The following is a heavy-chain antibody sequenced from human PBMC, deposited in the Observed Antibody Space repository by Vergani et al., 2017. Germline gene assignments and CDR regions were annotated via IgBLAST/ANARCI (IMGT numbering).Heavy chain of an antibody. CDR3: ARRSGIVYDIFSGTQYFFDF. D-gene: IGHD3-9*01. J-gene: IGHJ4*02. CDR1: GFSIDNGYY. Sequence: QVQLQESGPGLVKPSETLSLTFAVSGFSIDNGYYWDWIRQPPGKGLEWIGSIYRTGRTHFNPSLKSRVTISVDTSNNHFRLRLNSLTAADTAVYYCARRSGIVYDIFSGTQYFFDFWGEGAMVTIAS. V-gene: IGHV4-38-2*01. CDR2: IYRTGRT.